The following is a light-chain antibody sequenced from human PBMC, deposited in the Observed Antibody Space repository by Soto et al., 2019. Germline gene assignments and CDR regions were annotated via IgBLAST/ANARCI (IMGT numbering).Light chain of an antibody. J-gene: IGLJ3*02. Sequence: QSVLTQPPSASGAPGPRVTISCSGSSSNIGSNTVNWYQQFPGTAPRVLMYSNNQRPSGVPDRFSGSKSGTSVFLAISGLQSDDEADYYCAAWDDSLDGPVFGGGTKVTVL. CDR1: SSNIGSNT. V-gene: IGLV1-44*01. CDR2: SNN. CDR3: AAWDDSLDGPV.